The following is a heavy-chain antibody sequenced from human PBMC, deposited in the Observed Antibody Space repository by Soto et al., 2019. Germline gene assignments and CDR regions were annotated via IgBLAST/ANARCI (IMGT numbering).Heavy chain of an antibody. J-gene: IGHJ4*02. CDR1: GFTFTDYA. CDR3: ARGSSGYISSWYYFDD. V-gene: IGHV3-23*01. CDR2: ISGIGGST. Sequence: EVQLLESGGGLVQPGVSLRLSCAASGFTFTDYALSWVRQAPGKGLEWVATISGIGGSTYLADSVKGRLSISRDNSKNAVSLLMNSLRAEDTAVYFCARGSSGYISSWYYFDDWGRGTLVTVSS. D-gene: IGHD6-13*01.